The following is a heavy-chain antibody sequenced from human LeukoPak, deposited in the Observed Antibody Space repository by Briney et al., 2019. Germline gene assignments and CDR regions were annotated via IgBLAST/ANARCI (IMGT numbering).Heavy chain of an antibody. CDR3: ARARLVRHFDY. J-gene: IGHJ4*02. CDR2: IYYSGST. V-gene: IGHV4-59*08. CDR1: GGSISSYY. D-gene: IGHD2-8*02. Sequence: SETLSLTCTVSGGSISSYYWSWIRQPPGKGLEWIGYIYYSGSTNYNPSLKSRVTISVDTSKNQFSLKLSSVTAADTAVYYCARARLVRHFDYWGQGTLVTVSS.